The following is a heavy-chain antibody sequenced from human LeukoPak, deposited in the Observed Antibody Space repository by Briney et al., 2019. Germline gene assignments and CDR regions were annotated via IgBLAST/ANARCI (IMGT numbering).Heavy chain of an antibody. CDR2: IYPGDSDT. D-gene: IGHD5-18*01. Sequence: GEALKISCKGSGYSFTSYWIGWVRQMPGKGLEWMGIIYPGDSDTRYSPSFQGQVTISADKSISTAYLQWSSLKASDTAMYYCASPPRDTVMFAFDYGGQGPLVTVSS. CDR3: ASPPRDTVMFAFDY. CDR1: GYSFTSYW. V-gene: IGHV5-51*01. J-gene: IGHJ4*02.